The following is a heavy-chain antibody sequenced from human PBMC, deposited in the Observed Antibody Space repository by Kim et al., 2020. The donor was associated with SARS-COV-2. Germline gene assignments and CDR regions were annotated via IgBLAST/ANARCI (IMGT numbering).Heavy chain of an antibody. Sequence: ASVKVSCKASGYTFTSNKLHWVRQAPGQGLEWMGIINPSGGSTNYAQKFQGRVTMTRDTSTSTVYMELTSLRIEDTAVYFCVRGGRDDSGDWGQGTLVTVSS. D-gene: IGHD3-10*01. V-gene: IGHV1-46*01. J-gene: IGHJ4*02. CDR2: INPSGGST. CDR1: GYTFTSNK. CDR3: VRGGRDDSGD.